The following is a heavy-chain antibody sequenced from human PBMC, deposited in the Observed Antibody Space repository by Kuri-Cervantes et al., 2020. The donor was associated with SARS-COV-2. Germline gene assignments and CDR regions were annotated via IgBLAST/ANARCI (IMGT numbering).Heavy chain of an antibody. CDR3: ARGNYVMYSRWPTAPSDY. V-gene: IGHV3-21*01. CDR1: GFTFSSYS. J-gene: IGHJ4*02. D-gene: IGHD3-16*01. CDR2: ISSSSSYI. Sequence: GESLKISCAASGFTFSSYSMNWVRQAPGKGLEWVSSISSSSSYIYYADSVKGRFTISRDNAKNSLYLQMNSLRAEDTAVYYCARGNYVMYSRWPTAPSDYWGQGTLVTVS.